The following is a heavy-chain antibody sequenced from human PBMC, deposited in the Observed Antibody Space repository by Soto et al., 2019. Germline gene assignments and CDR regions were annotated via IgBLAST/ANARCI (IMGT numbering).Heavy chain of an antibody. CDR2: ISWNSGSI. D-gene: IGHD5-18*01. CDR1: GFTFDDYA. Sequence: EVQLVESGGGLVQPGRSLRLSCAASGFTFDDYAMHWVRQAPGKGLEWVSGISWNSGSIGYADSVKGRFTISRDNAKNTLNLQMNSLRAEDTALYYCAKDKYSALWLGYYFDYWGQGTLVTVSS. CDR3: AKDKYSALWLGYYFDY. V-gene: IGHV3-9*01. J-gene: IGHJ4*02.